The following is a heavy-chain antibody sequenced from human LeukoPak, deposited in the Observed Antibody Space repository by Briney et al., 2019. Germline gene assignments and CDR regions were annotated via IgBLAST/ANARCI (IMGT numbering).Heavy chain of an antibody. D-gene: IGHD1-26*01. V-gene: IGHV1-18*01. Sequence: ASVKVSCKASGYTFTSYGISWVRQAPGQGLEWMGWISAYNGNTNYAQKLQGRVTMTTDTSTSTAYMELRSLRSDDTAVYYCARTPGDSGSYYEGIGYFDYWGQGTLVTVSS. CDR3: ARTPGDSGSYYEGIGYFDY. J-gene: IGHJ4*02. CDR2: ISAYNGNT. CDR1: GYTFTSYG.